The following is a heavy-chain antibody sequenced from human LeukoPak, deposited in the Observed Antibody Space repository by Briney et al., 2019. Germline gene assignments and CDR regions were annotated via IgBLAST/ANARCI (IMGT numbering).Heavy chain of an antibody. D-gene: IGHD5-24*01. CDR3: AKDRDWYYFDY. CDR2: ISYDGSNK. Sequence: GRSLRLSCAASGFTFSSYGMHWVRQAPGKGLEWVAVISYDGSNKYYADSVKGRFTISGDNSKNTLYLQMNSLRAEDTAVYYCAKDRDWYYFDYWGQGTLVTVSS. CDR1: GFTFSSYG. J-gene: IGHJ4*02. V-gene: IGHV3-30*18.